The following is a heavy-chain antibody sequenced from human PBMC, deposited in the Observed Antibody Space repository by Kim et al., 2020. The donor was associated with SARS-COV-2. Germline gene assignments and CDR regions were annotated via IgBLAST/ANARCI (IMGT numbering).Heavy chain of an antibody. D-gene: IGHD3-22*01. Sequence: GGSLRLSCAASGFTFSGSAMHWVRQASGKGLEWVGRIRSKANSYATAYAASVKGRFTISRDDSKNTAYLQMNSLKTEDTAVYYCTRPSQGYDSSGYYFLHAFDIWGQGTMVTVSS. V-gene: IGHV3-73*01. CDR3: TRPSQGYDSSGYYFLHAFDI. CDR2: IRSKANSYAT. CDR1: GFTFSGSA. J-gene: IGHJ3*02.